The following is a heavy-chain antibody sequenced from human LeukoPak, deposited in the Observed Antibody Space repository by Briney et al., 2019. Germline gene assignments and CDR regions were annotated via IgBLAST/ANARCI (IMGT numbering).Heavy chain of an antibody. Sequence: GGSLRLSCAASGFTFSSYAMSWVRLAPGKGLEWVPTISGGGSFTYYADSVKGRFTISRDNSMNTLSLQMNSLRAEDTAVYYCAKLLDSGSYYKYDYWGQGTLVTVSS. CDR3: AKLLDSGSYYKYDY. CDR2: ISGGGSFT. CDR1: GFTFSSYA. V-gene: IGHV3-23*01. D-gene: IGHD3-10*01. J-gene: IGHJ4*02.